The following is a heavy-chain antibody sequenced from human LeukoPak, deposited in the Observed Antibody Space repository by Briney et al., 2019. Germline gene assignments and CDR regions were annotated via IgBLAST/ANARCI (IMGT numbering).Heavy chain of an antibody. CDR2: ISAYNGNT. Sequence: ASVKVSCKASGYTFTSYGISWVRQAPGQGLEWMGWISAYNGNTNYAQNVQGRVTMTTDTSTSTAYMELRSLRSDDTAVYYCARVLEGWFGESHEDYWGQGTLVTVSS. D-gene: IGHD3-10*01. CDR1: GYTFTSYG. J-gene: IGHJ4*02. V-gene: IGHV1-18*04. CDR3: ARVLEGWFGESHEDY.